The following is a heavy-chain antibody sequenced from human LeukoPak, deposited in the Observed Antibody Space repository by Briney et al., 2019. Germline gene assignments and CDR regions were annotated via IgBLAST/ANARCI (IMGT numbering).Heavy chain of an antibody. CDR3: ARGFPFDS. CDR2: LYYGETT. V-gene: IGHV4-59*01. CDR1: GGSISSYY. J-gene: IGHJ4*02. Sequence: PSETLSLTCTVPGGSISSYYWSWIRQPPGKGLEWIGYLYYGETTNYNPSLKSRVTISVDASKNQFSLKLSSLTAADTAVYYCARGFPFDSWGQGTLVTVSS.